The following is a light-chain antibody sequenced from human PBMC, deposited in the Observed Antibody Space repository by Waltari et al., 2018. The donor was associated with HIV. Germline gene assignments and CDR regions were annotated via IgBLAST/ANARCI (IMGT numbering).Light chain of an antibody. CDR2: EVR. CDR3: SSYTSSRVL. Sequence: QSALTQPASVSGSPGQSIPISCPGTSSDVGGYNYVPWYQQHPGKAPKLMIYEVRNRPSGVSNRFSGSKSGNTASLTISGLQAEDEADYYCSSYTSSRVLFGGGTKLTVL. CDR1: SSDVGGYNY. V-gene: IGLV2-14*01. J-gene: IGLJ2*01.